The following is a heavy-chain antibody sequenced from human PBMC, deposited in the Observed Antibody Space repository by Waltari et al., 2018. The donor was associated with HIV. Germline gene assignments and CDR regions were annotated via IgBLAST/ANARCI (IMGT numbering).Heavy chain of an antibody. D-gene: IGHD2-21*02. Sequence: QVQLQQWGAGLLKPSETLSLTCAVYGGSFSGYYWSWIRQPPGKGLEWIGEINHSGSTNYNPSLKSRVTISVDTSKNQFSLKLSSVTAADTAVYYCARGRCGGDCAGAFDIWGQGTMVTVSS. CDR3: ARGRCGGDCAGAFDI. CDR2: INHSGST. V-gene: IGHV4-34*01. CDR1: GGSFSGYY. J-gene: IGHJ3*02.